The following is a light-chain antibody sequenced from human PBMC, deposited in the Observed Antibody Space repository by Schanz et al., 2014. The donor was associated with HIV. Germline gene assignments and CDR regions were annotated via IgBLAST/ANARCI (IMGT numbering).Light chain of an antibody. CDR2: DVN. J-gene: IGLJ1*01. CDR1: SSDVGDYSY. V-gene: IGLV2-14*03. Sequence: QSVLTQPASVSGSPGQTITILCTGTSSDVGDYSYISWYQQHPGKAPKLIIYDVNTRPSGVSDHFSGSKSGNMAYLTISALQAEDEADYYCASYTTSHTFVFGTGTKLTVL. CDR3: ASYTTSHTFV.